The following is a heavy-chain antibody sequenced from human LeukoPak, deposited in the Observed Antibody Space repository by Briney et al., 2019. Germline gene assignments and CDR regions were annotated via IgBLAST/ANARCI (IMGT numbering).Heavy chain of an antibody. Sequence: GGSLRLSCAASGFTFSSYDMHWVRQVIGKGLEWVSAIGTAGDTYYPGSVKGRFTISRENAKNSLYLQMNSLRAEDTAVYYCARESFCSSTSCYLVTPGNFDYWGQGTLVTVSS. J-gene: IGHJ4*02. CDR3: ARESFCSSTSCYLVTPGNFDY. CDR1: GFTFSSYD. V-gene: IGHV3-13*01. D-gene: IGHD2-2*01. CDR2: IGTAGDT.